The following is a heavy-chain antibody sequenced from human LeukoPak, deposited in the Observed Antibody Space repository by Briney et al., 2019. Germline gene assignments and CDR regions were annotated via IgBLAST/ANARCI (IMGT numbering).Heavy chain of an antibody. J-gene: IGHJ4*02. CDR1: GYSFTSSW. CDR2: IYPYDSDT. CDR3: ATSRPGCTSASCPVDY. V-gene: IGHV5-51*01. Sequence: GESVKISCKGSGYSFTSSWIGWVRQMPGKGLEWMGIIYPYDSDTKYSPSFQGQVTISADKSISTAYLQWNRLKASDTAMYYCATSRPGCTSASCPVDYWGQGALVTVSS. D-gene: IGHD2-2*01.